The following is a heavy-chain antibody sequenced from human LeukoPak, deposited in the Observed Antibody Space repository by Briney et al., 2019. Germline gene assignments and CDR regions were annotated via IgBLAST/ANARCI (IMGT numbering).Heavy chain of an antibody. CDR2: INHSGST. J-gene: IGHJ3*02. V-gene: IGHV4-34*01. CDR1: GGSFSGYY. D-gene: IGHD5-24*01. CDR3: AREDKRSWRWLQLRSAFDI. Sequence: SETLSLTCAVYGGSFSGYYWSWIRQPPGKGLEWIGEINHSGSTNYNPSLKSRVTISVDTSKNQFSLKLSSVTAADTAVYYCAREDKRSWRWLQLRSAFDIWGQGTMVTVSS.